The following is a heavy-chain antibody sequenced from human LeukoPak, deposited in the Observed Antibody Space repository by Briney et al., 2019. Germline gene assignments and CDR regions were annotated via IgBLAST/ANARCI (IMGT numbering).Heavy chain of an antibody. J-gene: IGHJ4*02. Sequence: PGGSLRLSCAASGFTFSSYSMNWVRQAPGKGLDWVSSVGSGGGGGTYYADSVKGRFTISRDNSKNTLYLQMNSLRAEDTAVYYCANRGRYYFDYWGQGTLVTVSS. D-gene: IGHD3-10*01. CDR3: ANRGRYYFDY. V-gene: IGHV3-23*01. CDR1: GFTFSSYS. CDR2: VGSGGGGGT.